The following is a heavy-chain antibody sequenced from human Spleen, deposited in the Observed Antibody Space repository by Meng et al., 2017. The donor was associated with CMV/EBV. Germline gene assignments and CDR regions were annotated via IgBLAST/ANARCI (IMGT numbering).Heavy chain of an antibody. CDR3: ARDTVTTGMDV. D-gene: IGHD4-17*01. V-gene: IGHV4-39*07. CDR2: IYYSGST. CDR1: GGSISSSSYY. Sequence: SETLSLTCTVSGGSISSSSYYWGWIRQPPGKGLEWIGSIYYSGSTYYNPSLKSRVTISVDTSKNQFSLKLSSVTAADTAVYYCARDTVTTGMDVWGQGTTVTVSS. J-gene: IGHJ6*02.